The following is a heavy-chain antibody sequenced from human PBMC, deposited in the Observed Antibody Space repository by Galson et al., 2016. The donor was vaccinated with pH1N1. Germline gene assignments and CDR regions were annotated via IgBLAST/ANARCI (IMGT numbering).Heavy chain of an antibody. J-gene: IGHJ3*02. V-gene: IGHV3-11*01. CDR1: GFTFSDYY. D-gene: IGHD3-16*02. CDR2: ISSSGSTI. Sequence: SLRLSCAASGFTFSDYYMSWIRRAPGKGLEWVSYISSSGSTIFYASSVKGRFTISRDNAKNSLYLQMNSLRAEDTAVYYCAGPPRLGELLLGDVVDIWGQGTMVTVSS. CDR3: AGPPRLGELLLGDVVDI.